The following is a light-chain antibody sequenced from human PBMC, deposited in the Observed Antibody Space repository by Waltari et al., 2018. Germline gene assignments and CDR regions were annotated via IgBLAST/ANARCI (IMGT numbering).Light chain of an antibody. CDR2: GAS. CDR3: QQYYVWPPIT. V-gene: IGKV3-15*01. J-gene: IGKJ4*01. Sequence: VLLTQSPAFLSVSPGDTVILSCRASQSVRTNLVWYQQKAGQAPRTLIYGASTRASGVPSRFSGSRSETDFTLIISSLQSEDAAVYFCQQYYVWPPITFGGGTKLEI. CDR1: QSVRTN.